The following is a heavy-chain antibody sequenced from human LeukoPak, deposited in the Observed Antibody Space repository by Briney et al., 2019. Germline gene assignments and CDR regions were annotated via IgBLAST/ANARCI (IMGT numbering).Heavy chain of an antibody. CDR2: ISSSSSTI. J-gene: IGHJ6*04. Sequence: GGALRLSCAASGFTFSSYEMNWVRQAPGKGVEWGSYISSSSSTIYYADTVKVRFTISKDNAKISLYLQINSLRAEATAVYYCAHLGITMIGGVWGKGTTVTISS. CDR3: AHLGITMIGGV. V-gene: IGHV3-48*03. CDR1: GFTFSSYE. D-gene: IGHD3-10*02.